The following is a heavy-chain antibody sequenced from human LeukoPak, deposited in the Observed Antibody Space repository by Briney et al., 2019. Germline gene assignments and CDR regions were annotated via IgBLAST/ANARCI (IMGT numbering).Heavy chain of an antibody. Sequence: GGSLRLSCAASGFTFSSYAMHWVRQAPGKGLEWVAVISYDGSNKYYADSVKGRFTISRDNSKNTLYLQMNSLRAEDTAVYYCARDSGGNSWGYFDYWGQGTLVAVSS. CDR1: GFTFSSYA. V-gene: IGHV3-30*04. D-gene: IGHD4-23*01. J-gene: IGHJ4*02. CDR3: ARDSGGNSWGYFDY. CDR2: ISYDGSNK.